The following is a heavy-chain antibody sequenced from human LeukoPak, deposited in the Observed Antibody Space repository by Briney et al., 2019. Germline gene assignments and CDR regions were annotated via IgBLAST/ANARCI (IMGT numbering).Heavy chain of an antibody. D-gene: IGHD4-17*01. Sequence: GGSLRLSCAASGFTFSNYAMGWVRQAPGKGLEWVSAVSGRGSRTFYAESVKGRFTISRDNSQNTLYLQMHSLRAEDTAVYYCAKDPYGDDYNYSLDYWGQGTLVTV. J-gene: IGHJ4*02. V-gene: IGHV3-23*01. CDR2: VSGRGSRT. CDR1: GFTFSNYA. CDR3: AKDPYGDDYNYSLDY.